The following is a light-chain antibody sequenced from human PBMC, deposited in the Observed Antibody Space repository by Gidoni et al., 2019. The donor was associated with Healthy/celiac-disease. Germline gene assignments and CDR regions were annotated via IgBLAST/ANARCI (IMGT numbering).Light chain of an antibody. CDR3: QQYGSSQLT. Sequence: LLTQPPGTLSLSPAESATSSCRASQSVSSSYLAWNQQKPGQAPRLLIDGASRRATGIPDRFSGSGSGTDFTITISRLEPEDFAVYYCQQYGSSQLTFXGXTKVEIK. CDR2: GAS. V-gene: IGKV3-20*01. J-gene: IGKJ4*01. CDR1: QSVSSSY.